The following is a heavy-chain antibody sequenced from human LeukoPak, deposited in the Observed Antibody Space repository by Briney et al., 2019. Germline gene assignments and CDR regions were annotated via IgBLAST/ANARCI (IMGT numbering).Heavy chain of an antibody. D-gene: IGHD6-13*01. CDR2: MNPNSGNT. V-gene: IGHV1-8*01. CDR3: AREMYSSSWYEGFDY. J-gene: IGHJ4*02. CDR1: GYTFTSYD. Sequence: GASVKVSCKASGYTFTSYDINWVRQATGQGLEWMGWMNPNSGNTGYAQKLQGRVTMTRNTSISTAYMELRSLRSDDTAVYYCAREMYSSSWYEGFDYWGQGTLVTVSS.